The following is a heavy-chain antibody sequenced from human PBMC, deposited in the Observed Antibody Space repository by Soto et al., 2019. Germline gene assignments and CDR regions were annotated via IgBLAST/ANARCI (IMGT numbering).Heavy chain of an antibody. CDR3: ASGYDFADWFDP. D-gene: IGHD3-3*01. CDR1: GGSVSSGSYY. Sequence: SETLSLTCTVSGGSVSSGSYYWSWIRQPPGKGLEWIGYIYYSGSTNYKPSLKNRVNISVDKSKKQFSLKLSSVTAADTAVYYCASGYDFADWFDPWGQGTLVTVSS. V-gene: IGHV4-61*01. CDR2: IYYSGST. J-gene: IGHJ5*02.